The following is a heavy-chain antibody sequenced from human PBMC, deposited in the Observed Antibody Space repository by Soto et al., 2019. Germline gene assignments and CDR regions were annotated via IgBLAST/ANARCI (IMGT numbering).Heavy chain of an antibody. J-gene: IGHJ4*02. Sequence: GGSLRLSCVASGFSFGSYALTWVRQAPGKGLEWVSTISGSDGKTFYADAVKGRFSISRDISQSTLYLQMNSLRADDTAIYYCARWSYLDYWGQGTRVTVSS. CDR1: GFSFGSYA. D-gene: IGHD3-3*01. CDR2: ISGSDGKT. CDR3: ARWSYLDY. V-gene: IGHV3-23*01.